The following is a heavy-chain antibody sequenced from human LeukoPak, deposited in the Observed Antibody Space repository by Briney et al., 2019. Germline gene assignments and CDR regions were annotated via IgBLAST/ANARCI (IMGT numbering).Heavy chain of an antibody. CDR3: AKDLGYSTGWYAFDY. V-gene: IGHV3-23*01. Sequence: HTGGSLRLSCAASGFTFSGHAMSWVRQAPGKGLEWVSSISRTGSTTYYADSVKGRFTIIRDISKNTLSLQMNSLRAGDTAVYYCAKDLGYSTGWYAFDYWGQGTLVTVSS. D-gene: IGHD6-19*01. J-gene: IGHJ4*02. CDR1: GFTFSGHA. CDR2: ISRTGSTT.